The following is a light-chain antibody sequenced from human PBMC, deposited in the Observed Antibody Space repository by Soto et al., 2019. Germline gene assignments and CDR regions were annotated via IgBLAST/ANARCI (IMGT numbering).Light chain of an antibody. J-gene: IGKJ5*01. CDR3: QQYNTWPPIT. Sequence: EIVMTQSPATLSVSPGDRASLSCRASQSISRNLAWYQHGPGQAPRLIIYAASTRATGIPARFSGSGSGTDFTLTISSLQSEDFAVYYCQQYNTWPPITFGQGTRLVIK. CDR2: AAS. V-gene: IGKV3-15*01. CDR1: QSISRN.